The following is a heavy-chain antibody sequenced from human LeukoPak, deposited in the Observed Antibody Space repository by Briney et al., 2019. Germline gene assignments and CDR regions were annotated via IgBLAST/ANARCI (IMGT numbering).Heavy chain of an antibody. J-gene: IGHJ4*02. Sequence: GCSLTLSCAVSGFTFNSYSMNWVRQAPRKGLDGVSSISIISSHIYYADSVKGRFTISRDNAKNSMYLQMISLSAEDTAVYYCARVTVGVGLWPRWDYWGQGTLVTVSS. CDR1: GFTFNSYS. V-gene: IGHV3-21*01. CDR2: ISIISSHI. CDR3: ARVTVGVGLWPRWDY. D-gene: IGHD1-26*01.